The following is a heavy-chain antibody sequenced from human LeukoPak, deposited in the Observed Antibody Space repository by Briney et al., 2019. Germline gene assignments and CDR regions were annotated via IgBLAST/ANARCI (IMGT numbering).Heavy chain of an antibody. J-gene: IGHJ3*02. CDR1: GFTLSSYS. V-gene: IGHV3-21*01. Sequence: PGGSLRLSCAASGFTLSSYSMNWVRQAPGKGLEWVSSISSSSSYIYYADSVKGRFTISRDNAKNSLYLQMNSLRAEDTAVYYCARETLGSYPDLFGPGPGAYIWGQGTMVTVSS. D-gene: IGHD1-26*01. CDR3: ARETLGSYPDLFGPGPGAYI. CDR2: ISSSSSYI.